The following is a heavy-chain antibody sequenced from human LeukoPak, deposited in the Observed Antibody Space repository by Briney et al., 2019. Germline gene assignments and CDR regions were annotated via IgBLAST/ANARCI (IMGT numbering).Heavy chain of an antibody. V-gene: IGHV1-69*13. Sequence: ASVKVSCKASGGTFSSYAISWVRQAPGQGLEWMGGIIPIFGTANYAQKFQGRVTITADESTSTAYMELSSLRSEDTAVYYCAIEDRYCSSTSCYTGYWGQGTLVTVSS. D-gene: IGHD2-2*01. J-gene: IGHJ4*02. CDR1: GGTFSSYA. CDR3: AIEDRYCSSTSCYTGY. CDR2: IIPIFGTA.